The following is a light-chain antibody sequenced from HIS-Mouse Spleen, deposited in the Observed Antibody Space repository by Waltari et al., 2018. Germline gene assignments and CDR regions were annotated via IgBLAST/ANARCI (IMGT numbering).Light chain of an antibody. CDR3: QQRSNCLT. CDR2: DAS. J-gene: IGKJ3*01. V-gene: IGKV3-11*01. Sequence: EIVLTQSPATLSLSPGERATLPCRASQGVSSHLAWSQQKPGQGPRLLIYDASNRATGIPARFSGSGSGTDFTLTISSLEPEDFAVYYCQQRSNCLTFGPGTKVDIK. CDR1: QGVSSH.